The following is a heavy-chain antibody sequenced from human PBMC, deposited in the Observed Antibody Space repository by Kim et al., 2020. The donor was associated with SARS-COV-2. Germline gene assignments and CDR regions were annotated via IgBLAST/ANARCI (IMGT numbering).Heavy chain of an antibody. Sequence: SQTLSLTCAISGDAVSSNSAAWNWIRQSPSRGLEWLGRTYYRSKWSNDYAVSVKSLITIDPDTSKNQFSLHLNSVTPEDTAVYYCARAVAGRNWFDPWGQGTLVTVSS. CDR3: ARAVAGRNWFDP. CDR1: GDAVSSNSAA. V-gene: IGHV6-1*01. J-gene: IGHJ5*02. CDR2: TYYRSKWSN. D-gene: IGHD6-19*01.